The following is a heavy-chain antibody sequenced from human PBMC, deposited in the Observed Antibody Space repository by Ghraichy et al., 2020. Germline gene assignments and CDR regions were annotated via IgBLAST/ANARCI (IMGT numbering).Heavy chain of an antibody. D-gene: IGHD3-22*01. CDR1: GFTVSSNS. J-gene: IGHJ4*02. V-gene: IGHV3-66*01. CDR2: IYTSGNT. CDR3: ARAYYDSTTYYSAFDY. Sequence: SCAASGFTVSSNSMSWVRQAPGKGLQWVSLIYTSGNTYYADSVKGRFTISRDNSKNTLYLQMNSLRAEDTAVYYCARAYYDSTTYYSAFDYWGQGTLVTVSS.